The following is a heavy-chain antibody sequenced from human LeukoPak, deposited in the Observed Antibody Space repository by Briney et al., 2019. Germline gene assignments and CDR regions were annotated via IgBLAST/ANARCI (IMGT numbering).Heavy chain of an antibody. CDR1: GGTFSSYA. Sequence: ASVKVSCKASGGTFSSYAISWVRQAPGQGLEWMGRIIPILGIANYAQKFQGRVTITADKSTSTAYMELSSLRSEDTAVYYCARYTIAHGFDMWGQGTMVTVST. V-gene: IGHV1-69*04. CDR2: IIPILGIA. D-gene: IGHD2-21*01. J-gene: IGHJ3*02. CDR3: ARYTIAHGFDM.